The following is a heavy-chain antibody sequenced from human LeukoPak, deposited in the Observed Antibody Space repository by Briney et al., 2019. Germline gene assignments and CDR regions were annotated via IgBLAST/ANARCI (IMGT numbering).Heavy chain of an antibody. CDR1: GDSISSYY. CDR2: IHTSGST. CDR3: ARDQYYYDSSGYYRFDY. V-gene: IGHV4-4*07. J-gene: IGHJ4*02. Sequence: SETLSLTCTVSGDSISSYYWSWIRQPAGKGLEWIGRIHTSGSTNYNPSLKSRVTMSVDTSKNQFSLKLSSVTAADTAVYYCARDQYYYDSSGYYRFDYWGQGTLVTVSS. D-gene: IGHD3-22*01.